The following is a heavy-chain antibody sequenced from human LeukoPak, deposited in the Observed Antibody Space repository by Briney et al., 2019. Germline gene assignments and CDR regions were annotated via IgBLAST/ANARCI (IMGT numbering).Heavy chain of an antibody. CDR1: GFTFSSYW. J-gene: IGHJ4*02. CDR3: ARALVGPFDY. D-gene: IGHD3-16*02. Sequence: PGGSLRLSCAASGFTFSSYWMHWVRQAPGKGPVWVSRINSDGSTTSHADSVKGRFTISRDNAKNTLFLQMNSLRAEDTAVYYCARALVGPFDYWGQGTLVTVSS. CDR2: INSDGSTT. V-gene: IGHV3-74*01.